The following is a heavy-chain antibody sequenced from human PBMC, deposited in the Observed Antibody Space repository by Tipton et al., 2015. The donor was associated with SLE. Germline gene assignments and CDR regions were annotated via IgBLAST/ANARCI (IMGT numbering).Heavy chain of an antibody. CDR2: IYTSGST. D-gene: IGHD6-19*01. Sequence: TLSLTCTVSGGSISSGSYYWSWIRQPAGKGLEWIGRIYTSGSTNYNPSLKSRVTISVDTSKNQFSLNLISVTAADTAVYYCAREDYSSRGFQHWGQGTLVTVSS. V-gene: IGHV4-61*02. J-gene: IGHJ1*01. CDR1: GGSISSGSYY. CDR3: AREDYSSRGFQH.